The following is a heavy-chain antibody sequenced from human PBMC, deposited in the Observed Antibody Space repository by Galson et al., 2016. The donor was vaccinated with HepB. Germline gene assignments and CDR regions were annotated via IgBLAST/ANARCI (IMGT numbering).Heavy chain of an antibody. J-gene: IGHJ6*02. CDR1: GFTFDDYT. Sequence: SLRLSCAASGFTFDDYTMHWVRQAPGKGLEWVSGISWKRGRIGYADSVKGRFTISRDNAKNSLYLQMNSLRAEDTALYYCAKDLADSSAYSRVYQFYGFDVWGQGTTVTVSS. CDR3: AKDLADSSAYSRVYQFYGFDV. CDR2: ISWKRGRI. V-gene: IGHV3-9*01. D-gene: IGHD3-22*01.